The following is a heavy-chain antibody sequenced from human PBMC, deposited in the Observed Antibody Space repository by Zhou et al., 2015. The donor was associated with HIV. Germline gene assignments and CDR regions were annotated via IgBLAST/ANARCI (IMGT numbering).Heavy chain of an antibody. J-gene: IGHJ6*02. Sequence: QVQLVQSGAEVKKPGSSVKVSCKASGGTFSTYGISWVRQAPGQGLEWMGGIIPFSGTAKNAQKFQGRVTITADKSTSTAYMELSSLRSEDTAVYYCARGNMVRLGVYYYYYGMDVWGQGTTVTVSS. CDR2: IIPFSGTA. CDR3: ARGNMVRLGVYYYYYGMDV. CDR1: GGTFSTYG. V-gene: IGHV1-69*06. D-gene: IGHD3-10*01.